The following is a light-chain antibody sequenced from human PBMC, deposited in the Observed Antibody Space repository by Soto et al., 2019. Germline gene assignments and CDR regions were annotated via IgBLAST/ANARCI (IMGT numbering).Light chain of an antibody. J-gene: IGLJ3*02. Sequence: QSVLTQSPSASASLGASVKLTCTLSSGHSSYAIAWHQQQPEKGPRYLMKVNSDGSHSKGDGIPDRFSGSSSGAERYLTISSLQSEDEADYYCQTWGTVGVFGGGTKVTVL. CDR3: QTWGTVGV. CDR1: SGHSSYA. V-gene: IGLV4-69*01. CDR2: VNSDGSH.